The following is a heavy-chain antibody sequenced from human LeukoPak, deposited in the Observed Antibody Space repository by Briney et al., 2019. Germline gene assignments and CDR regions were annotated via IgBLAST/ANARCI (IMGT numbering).Heavy chain of an antibody. D-gene: IGHD3-10*01. CDR3: AGDASYYGSGNYF. CDR2: ISGSGGST. J-gene: IGHJ4*02. V-gene: IGHV3-23*01. Sequence: PGGSLRLSCAASGFTFSNYAMSWVRQAPGKGLEWVSTISGSGGSTYYADSVKGRFTISRDNSKNTLYLQTNSLRAEDTAAYYCAGDASYYGSGNYFWSQGTLVTVSS. CDR1: GFTFSNYA.